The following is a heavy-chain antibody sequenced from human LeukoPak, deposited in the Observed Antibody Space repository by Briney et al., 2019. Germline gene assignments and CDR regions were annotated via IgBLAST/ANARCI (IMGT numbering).Heavy chain of an antibody. V-gene: IGHV3-74*01. CDR1: GFSFSGHW. J-gene: IGHJ4*02. D-gene: IGHD6-6*01. Sequence: GGSLRLSCTASGFSFSGHWMHWARQLPGKGLVWVSRISPTGSTTSYADSVKGRFTVSRDNAKNTLYLQVNHLRAEDTAVYYCARGPNSNWSGLDFWGQGTLLTASS. CDR2: ISPTGSTT. CDR3: ARGPNSNWSGLDF.